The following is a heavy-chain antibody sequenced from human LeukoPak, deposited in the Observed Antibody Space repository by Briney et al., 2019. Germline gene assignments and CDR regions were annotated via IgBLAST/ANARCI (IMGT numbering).Heavy chain of an antibody. Sequence: GGSLRLSCAASGFTFSSYSMNWVRQAQGKGLEWVANIKQDGSKKSYVDSVKGGFTISRDNAKNSLYLQMNSLRAEYTSIYYCTMVAYIDEVIDYWGQGTLVTVSS. V-gene: IGHV3-7*01. CDR3: TMVAYIDEVIDY. CDR1: GFTFSSYS. D-gene: IGHD3-9*01. CDR2: IKQDGSKK. J-gene: IGHJ4*02.